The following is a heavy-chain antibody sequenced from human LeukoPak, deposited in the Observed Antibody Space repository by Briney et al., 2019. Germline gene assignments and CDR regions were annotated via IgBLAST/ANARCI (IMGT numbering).Heavy chain of an antibody. J-gene: IGHJ4*02. V-gene: IGHV3-11*06. CDR1: VFTFSDYY. D-gene: IGHD2-15*01. CDR2: ITSSSYT. Sequence: KPGGSLRLSCAASVFTFSDYYMSWVRQAPGKGLEWVSYITSSSYTNYADSVKDRFTISRDNAKNSLYLQMNSLRAEDTAIYYCARLVVVAATPGCFDYWGQGTLVTVSS. CDR3: ARLVVVAATPGCFDY.